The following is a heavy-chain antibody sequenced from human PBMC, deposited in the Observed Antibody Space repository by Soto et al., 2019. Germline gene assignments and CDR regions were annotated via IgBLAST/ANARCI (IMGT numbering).Heavy chain of an antibody. V-gene: IGHV3-30-3*01. CDR2: ISYDGSNK. Sequence: PGGSLRLSCAASGFTFSSYAMHWVRQAPGKGLEWVAVISYDGSNKYYADSVKGRFTISRDNSKNTLYLQMNSLRAEDTAVYYCERDQAGYYQGDYFDYWGQGPLVTVSS. CDR3: ERDQAGYYQGDYFDY. D-gene: IGHD3-22*01. CDR1: GFTFSSYA. J-gene: IGHJ4*02.